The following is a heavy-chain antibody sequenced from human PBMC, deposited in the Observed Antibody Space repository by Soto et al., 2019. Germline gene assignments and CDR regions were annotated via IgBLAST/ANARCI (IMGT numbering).Heavy chain of an antibody. D-gene: IGHD6-6*01. CDR3: ARHYGDSSSSGHNWFDP. J-gene: IGHJ5*02. Sequence: SETLSLTCTVSGGSISSYYWSWIRQPPGKGLEWIGYIYYSGSTNYNPSLKSRVTISVDTSKNQFSLKLSSVTAADTAVYYCARHYGDSSSSGHNWFDPWGQGTLVTVSS. CDR2: IYYSGST. V-gene: IGHV4-59*08. CDR1: GGSISSYY.